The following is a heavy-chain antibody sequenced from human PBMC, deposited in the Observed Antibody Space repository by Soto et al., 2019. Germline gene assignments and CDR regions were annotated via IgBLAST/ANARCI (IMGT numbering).Heavy chain of an antibody. Sequence: GGSLRLSCAASGFTFSDYYMSWIRQAPGKGLEWVSYISSSGSTIYYADSVKGRFTISRDNAKNSLYLQMNSLRAEDTAGYYCARDSTVTTFQERWFDPWGQGTLVTVSS. CDR3: ARDSTVTTFQERWFDP. D-gene: IGHD4-17*01. V-gene: IGHV3-11*01. CDR2: ISSSGSTI. J-gene: IGHJ5*02. CDR1: GFTFSDYY.